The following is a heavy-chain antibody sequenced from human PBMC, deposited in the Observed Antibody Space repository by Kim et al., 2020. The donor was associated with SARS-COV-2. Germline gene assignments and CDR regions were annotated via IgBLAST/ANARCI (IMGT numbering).Heavy chain of an antibody. V-gene: IGHV3-23*01. Sequence: KGRFTISRDNSKNTLYLQMNSLRAEDTAVYYCALLYSSSSTYYYYYGMDVWGQGTTVTVSS. J-gene: IGHJ6*02. CDR3: ALLYSSSSTYYYYYGMDV. D-gene: IGHD6-6*01.